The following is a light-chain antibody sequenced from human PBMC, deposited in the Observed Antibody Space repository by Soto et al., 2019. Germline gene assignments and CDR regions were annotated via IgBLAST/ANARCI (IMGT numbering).Light chain of an antibody. J-gene: IGLJ7*01. V-gene: IGLV2-23*02. CDR1: SSDVGSYNL. CDR3: CSYAGSSTFGV. CDR2: EVS. Sequence: QSALTQPASVSGSPGQSITISCTGTSSDVGSYNLVSWYQQHPGKAPKLMIFEVSKRPSGVSTRFSGSKSGNTASLTISGLQADDEADYYCCSYAGSSTFGVFGGGTQLTVL.